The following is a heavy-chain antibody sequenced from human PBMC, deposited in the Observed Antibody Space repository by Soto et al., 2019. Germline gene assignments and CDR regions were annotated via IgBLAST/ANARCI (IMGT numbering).Heavy chain of an antibody. V-gene: IGHV3-23*01. Sequence: GGSLRLSCAASGFTFSSYAMSWVRQAPGKGLEWVSAISGSGGSTYYADSVKGRFTISRDNSKNTLYLQMNSLRAEDTALYYCAKDFRAAAGTTSAFDIWGQGTMVTVSS. D-gene: IGHD6-13*01. J-gene: IGHJ3*02. CDR3: AKDFRAAAGTTSAFDI. CDR2: ISGSGGST. CDR1: GFTFSSYA.